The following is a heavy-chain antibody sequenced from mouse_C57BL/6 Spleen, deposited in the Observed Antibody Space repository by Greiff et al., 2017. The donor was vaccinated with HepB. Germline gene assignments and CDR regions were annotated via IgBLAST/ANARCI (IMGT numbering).Heavy chain of an antibody. Sequence: EVKLMESGPGLVKPSQSLSLTCSVTGYSITSGYYWNWIRQFPGNKLEWMGYISYDGSNNYNPSLKNRISITRDTSKNQFFLKLNSVTTEDTATYYCAREPYYGGYAMDYWGQGTSVTVSS. CDR2: ISYDGSN. J-gene: IGHJ4*01. CDR1: GYSITSGYY. CDR3: AREPYYGGYAMDY. D-gene: IGHD1-1*01. V-gene: IGHV3-6*01.